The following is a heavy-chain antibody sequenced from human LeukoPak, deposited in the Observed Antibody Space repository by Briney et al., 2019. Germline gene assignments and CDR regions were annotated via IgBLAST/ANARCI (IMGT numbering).Heavy chain of an antibody. Sequence: SETLSLTCTVFSGSISSGDYYWSWIRQPPGKGLEWIGYIYYSGSTYYNPSLKSRVTISVDTSKNQFSLKLSSVTAADTAVYYCARGYDFWSGYYFWYFDYWGQGTLVAVSS. CDR1: SGSISSGDYY. J-gene: IGHJ4*02. CDR2: IYYSGST. V-gene: IGHV4-30-4*08. D-gene: IGHD3-3*01. CDR3: ARGYDFWSGYYFWYFDY.